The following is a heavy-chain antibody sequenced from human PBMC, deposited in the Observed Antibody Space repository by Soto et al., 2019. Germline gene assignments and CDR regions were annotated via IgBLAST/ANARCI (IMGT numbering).Heavy chain of an antibody. J-gene: IGHJ4*02. D-gene: IGHD3-10*01. CDR1: GGSFSGYY. Sequence: SETLSLTCAVYGGSFSGYYLRWLCQPPGKGLEWIGEINHSGSTNYNPSLKSRVTISVDTSKNQFSLKLSSVTAADTAVYYCARDPRGAYGSGSFFDHWGQGTLVTVS. CDR3: ARDPRGAYGSGSFFDH. CDR2: INHSGST. V-gene: IGHV4-34*01.